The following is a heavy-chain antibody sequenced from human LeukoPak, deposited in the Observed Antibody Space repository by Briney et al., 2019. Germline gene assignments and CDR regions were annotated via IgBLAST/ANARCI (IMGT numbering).Heavy chain of an antibody. CDR2: ISAYNGNT. CDR1: GYTFTSYG. D-gene: IGHD4-23*01. Sequence: GASVKVSCKASGYTFTSYGISWVQQAPGQGLEWMGWISAYNGNTNYAQKLQGRVTMTTDTSTSTAYMELRSLRSDDTAVYYCARDTVVTSQNIVPNWFDPWGQGTLVTVSS. CDR3: ARDTVVTSQNIVPNWFDP. V-gene: IGHV1-18*01. J-gene: IGHJ5*02.